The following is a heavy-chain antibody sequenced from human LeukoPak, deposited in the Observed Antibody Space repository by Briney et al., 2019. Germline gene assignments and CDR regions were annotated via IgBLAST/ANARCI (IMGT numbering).Heavy chain of an antibody. J-gene: IGHJ5*02. CDR1: GGSISSSNFY. CDR2: SDYTVTT. D-gene: IGHD6-19*01. Sequence: PSETLSLTCTVSGGSISSSNFYWGWIRQSPGKGLEWIGSSDYTVTTYYNPSLRSRVTISVDTSKNQFSLKLRSATAADTAVYYCVRSASGAGMAWGQGILVTVSS. CDR3: VRSASGAGMA. V-gene: IGHV4-39*01.